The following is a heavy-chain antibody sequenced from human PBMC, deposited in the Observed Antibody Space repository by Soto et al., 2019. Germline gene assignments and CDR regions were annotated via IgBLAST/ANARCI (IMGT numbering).Heavy chain of an antibody. Sequence: GASVTVSCKASGYTFTSYGISWVRQATGQGLEWMGWISAYNGNTNYAQKLQGRVTMTTDTSTSTAYMELRSLRSDDTAVYYCARDGDSYGSGGWFDPWGQGTLVTVSS. J-gene: IGHJ5*02. CDR3: ARDGDSYGSGGWFDP. V-gene: IGHV1-18*01. CDR2: ISAYNGNT. D-gene: IGHD3-10*01. CDR1: GYTFTSYG.